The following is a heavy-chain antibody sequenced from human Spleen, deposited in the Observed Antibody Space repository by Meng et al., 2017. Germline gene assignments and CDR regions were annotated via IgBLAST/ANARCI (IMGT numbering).Heavy chain of an antibody. D-gene: IGHD4-11*01. CDR3: ARGPTTVAHDFDY. V-gene: IGHV4-34*01. J-gene: IGHJ4*02. Sequence: VQLQRWGAGLLKPSEPLSLTCVVSGGSFSDYYWSWTRHPPGKGLEWIGEINHRGNTNYNSFLESRVTISVDTSQNSLSLKLSSVTAADSAVYYCARGPTTVAHDFDYWGQGTLVTVSS. CDR1: GGSFSDYY. CDR2: INHRGNT.